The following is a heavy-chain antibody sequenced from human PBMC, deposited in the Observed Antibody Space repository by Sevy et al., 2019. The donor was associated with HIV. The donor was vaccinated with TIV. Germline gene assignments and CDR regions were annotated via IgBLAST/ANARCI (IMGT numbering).Heavy chain of an antibody. CDR1: GFAFSSYT. CDR2: ISSSSHYI. J-gene: IGHJ5*02. Sequence: GGSLRLSCAASGFAFSSYTMNWVRQAPGKGLEWVSSISSSSHYIYYADSVRGRFTISRDNAKKSLYLQMNSLRAEDTAVYYCARDGLGSGTSQNWFDPWGQGTLVTVSS. V-gene: IGHV3-21*01. CDR3: ARDGLGSGTSQNWFDP. D-gene: IGHD3-10*01.